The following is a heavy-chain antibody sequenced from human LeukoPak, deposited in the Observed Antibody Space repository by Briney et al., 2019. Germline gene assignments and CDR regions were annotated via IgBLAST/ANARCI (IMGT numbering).Heavy chain of an antibody. CDR2: INPNSGGT. CDR3: ARDREGYCSSTSCYYMDV. V-gene: IGHV1-2*02. J-gene: IGHJ6*03. Sequence: ASVKVSCKASGYTFTGYYMHWVRQAPGQGLEWMGWINPNSGGTNYAQKFQGRVTMTRDTSISTAYMELSRPRSDDTAVYYCARDREGYCSSTSCYYMDVWGKGTTVTVSS. CDR1: GYTFTGYY. D-gene: IGHD2-2*01.